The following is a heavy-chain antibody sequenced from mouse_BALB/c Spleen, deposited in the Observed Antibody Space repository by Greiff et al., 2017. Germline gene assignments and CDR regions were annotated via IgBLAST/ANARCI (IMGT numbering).Heavy chain of an antibody. CDR2: IWAGGST. CDR1: GFSLTSYG. CDR3: ARDYGSRESWFAY. J-gene: IGHJ3*01. V-gene: IGHV2-9*02. Sequence: VQLVESGPGLVAPSQSLSITCTVSGFSLTSYGVHWVRQPPGKGLEWLGVIWAGGSTNYNSALMSRLSISKDNSKSQVFLKMNSLQTDDTAMYYCARDYGSRESWFAYWGQGTLVTVSA. D-gene: IGHD1-1*01.